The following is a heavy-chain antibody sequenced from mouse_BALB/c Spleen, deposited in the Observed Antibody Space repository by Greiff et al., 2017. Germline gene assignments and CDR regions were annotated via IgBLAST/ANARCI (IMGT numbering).Heavy chain of an antibody. V-gene: IGHV1-14*01. Sequence: VQLKESGPELVKPGASVKMSCKASGYTFTSYVMHWVKQKPGQGLEWIGYINPYNDGTKYNEKFKGKATLTSDKSSSTAYMELSSLTSEDSAVYYCAKKGFYYYGSSYAMDYWGQGTSVTVSS. CDR1: GYTFTSYV. CDR2: INPYNDGT. CDR3: AKKGFYYYGSSYAMDY. D-gene: IGHD1-1*01. J-gene: IGHJ4*01.